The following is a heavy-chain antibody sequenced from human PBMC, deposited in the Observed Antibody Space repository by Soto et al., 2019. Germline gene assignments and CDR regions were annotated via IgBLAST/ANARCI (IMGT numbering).Heavy chain of an antibody. CDR1: GFSFSDSL. V-gene: IGHV3-73*02. D-gene: IGHD2-2*01. J-gene: IGHJ4*02. CDR3: RGYCTSTSCSVDFDY. Sequence: VQLVESGGGLVQPGGSLKIACAASGFSFSDSLMQWVRQAPGKGLEWVGRIRSKTNNYATAYAASVKGRFTISRDDSKNTAYLQMHSLKTEDTAVYYCRGYCTSTSCSVDFDYWGQGILVTVSS. CDR2: IRSKTNNYAT.